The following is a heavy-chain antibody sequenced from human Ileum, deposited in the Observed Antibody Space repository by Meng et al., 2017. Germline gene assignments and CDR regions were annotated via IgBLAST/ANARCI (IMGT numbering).Heavy chain of an antibody. V-gene: IGHV1-69*01. CDR1: GGTFSTYA. J-gene: IGHJ4*02. D-gene: IGHD6-13*01. Sequence: QVQLVQSGAEMKKPGSSVRVSCRASGGTFSTYAISWVRQAPGQGLEWMGGIIPIFDIANYAQKFQGRITITADESTSTAYMELSSLRSEDTAVYYCARVNRYSSTWYFDYWGQGTLVTVSS. CDR3: ARVNRYSSTWYFDY. CDR2: IIPIFDIA.